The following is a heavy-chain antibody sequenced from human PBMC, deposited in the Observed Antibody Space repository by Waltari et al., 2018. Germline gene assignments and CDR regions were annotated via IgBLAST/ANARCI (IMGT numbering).Heavy chain of an antibody. CDR3: ARGDTLIRGVTPFEY. CDR2: INPSGGST. V-gene: IGHV1-46*01. D-gene: IGHD3-10*01. CDR1: GSTFTSYS. J-gene: IGHJ4*02. Sequence: QVQLVQSGAEVTKPGASVKVSYKASGSTFTSYSVNWVRQAPGQGPEWMVIINPSGGSTTYAQKCQDRVTLTRDTSTSTVYMELTSLRSEDTAFYDCARGDTLIRGVTPFEYWGQGTLVTVSS.